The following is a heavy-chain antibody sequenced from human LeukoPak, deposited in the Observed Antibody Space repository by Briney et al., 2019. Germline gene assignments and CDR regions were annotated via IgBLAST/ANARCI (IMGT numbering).Heavy chain of an antibody. Sequence: GGSLRLSCSGAGFTFRDSAFHWVRRAPGKGLEWVAVISDDGTKRFYADSVKGRFTISRDNPKDTLYLHMKNLRPEDSAVYYCARESGFMMVGEINADNWFDPWGQGTPVTVSS. V-gene: IGHV3-30*04. D-gene: IGHD3-3*01. CDR1: GFTFRDSA. CDR3: ARESGFMMVGEINADNWFDP. CDR2: ISDDGTKR. J-gene: IGHJ5*02.